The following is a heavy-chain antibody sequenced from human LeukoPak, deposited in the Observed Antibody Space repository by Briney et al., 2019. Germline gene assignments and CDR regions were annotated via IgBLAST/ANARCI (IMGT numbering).Heavy chain of an antibody. CDR1: GFTVSNSF. J-gene: IGHJ3*02. V-gene: IGHV3-66*01. Sequence: GGSLRLSCAASGFTVSNSFVNWVRQAPGKGLEWVSVIYSGGNTYYADSVKGRFIISRDNSKNTLYLQMNSLRAEDTAVYYCARDPQINAFDIWGQGTKVTVSS. CDR3: ARDPQINAFDI. CDR2: IYSGGNT.